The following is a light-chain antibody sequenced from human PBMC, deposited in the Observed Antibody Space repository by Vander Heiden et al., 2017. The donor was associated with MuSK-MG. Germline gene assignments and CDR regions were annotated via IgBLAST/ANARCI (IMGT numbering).Light chain of an antibody. J-gene: IGKJ1*01. CDR3: QQLNSDPIT. Sequence: DIQLTQSPSFLSASVGDRVTITCRASQGISSYLAWYQQKPGKAPKLLIYAASTLQSGVPSRFSGSGSGTEFTLTISSLQPEDVATYYCQQLNSDPITFGQGTKVEIK. CDR1: QGISSY. V-gene: IGKV1-9*01. CDR2: AAS.